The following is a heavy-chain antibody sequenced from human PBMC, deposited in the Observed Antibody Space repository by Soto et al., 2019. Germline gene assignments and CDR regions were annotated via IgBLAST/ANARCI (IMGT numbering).Heavy chain of an antibody. J-gene: IGHJ4*02. CDR3: AKEGQAGGGGYFDY. D-gene: IGHD3-10*01. CDR1: GVTFSSYA. V-gene: IGHV3-23*01. Sequence: EVQLLESGGGLVQPGGSLRLSCAASGVTFSSYAMSWVRQAPGKGLEWVSALSGSGVNTYYADSVKGRFTISRDNSKNHVYRQMKRLGGRERAVYYWAKEGQAGGGGYFDYWGQGTLVTVSS. CDR2: LSGSGVNT.